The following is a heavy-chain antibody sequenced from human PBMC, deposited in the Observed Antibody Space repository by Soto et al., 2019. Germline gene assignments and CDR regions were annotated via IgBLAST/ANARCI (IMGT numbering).Heavy chain of an antibody. J-gene: IGHJ5*02. Sequence: SETLSLTCTVSGGSISSYYWSWIRQPPGKGLEWIGYIYYSGSTNYNPSLKSRVTISVDTSKNQFSLKLSSVTAADTAVYYCAGVRLLEWVFDGSNWFDPWGQGTLVTVSS. CDR3: AGVRLLEWVFDGSNWFDP. V-gene: IGHV4-59*01. CDR2: IYYSGST. CDR1: GGSISSYY. D-gene: IGHD3-3*01.